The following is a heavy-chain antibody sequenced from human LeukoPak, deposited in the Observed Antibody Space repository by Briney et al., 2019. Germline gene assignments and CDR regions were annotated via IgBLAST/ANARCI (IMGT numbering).Heavy chain of an antibody. V-gene: IGHV4-34*01. J-gene: IGHJ4*02. CDR3: ARGGLLWFVWSYFDY. D-gene: IGHD3-10*01. CDR2: ISHSGST. Sequence: PSETLSLTCAVNGGSFSGNYWSWVRQPPGKGLEWIGEISHSGSTSYNPSLKSRVTISVDTSNKHFSLNLNSVTAADTAVYYCARGGLLWFVWSYFDYWGQGTLVTVSS. CDR1: GGSFSGNY.